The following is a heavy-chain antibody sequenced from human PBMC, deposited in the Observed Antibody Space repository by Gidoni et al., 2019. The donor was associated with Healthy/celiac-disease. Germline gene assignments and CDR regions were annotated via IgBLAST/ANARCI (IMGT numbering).Heavy chain of an antibody. CDR2: IYYSGST. CDR3: ARQYCGGDCYSAAFDI. V-gene: IGHV4-39*01. J-gene: IGHJ3*02. D-gene: IGHD2-21*02. CDR1: GGSLSSSSYY. Sequence: LQLQESGPGLVKPSETLSLTCTVSGGSLSSSSYYWGWIRQPQGKGLEWIWSIYYSGSTYYNPSLKSRVTISVDTSKNQFSLKLSSVTAADTAVYYCARQYCGGDCYSAAFDIWGQGTMVTVSS.